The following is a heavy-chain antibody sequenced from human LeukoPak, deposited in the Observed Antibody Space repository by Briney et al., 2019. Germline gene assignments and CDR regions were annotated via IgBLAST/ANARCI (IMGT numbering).Heavy chain of an antibody. V-gene: IGHV3-23*01. Sequence: GGSLRLSCAASGFTFSRYGMSWVRQAPGKGQGWVSAISGSGSKTYYADSVKGRFTISRDNSKSTLYLQMNSLRAEDTAVYYCGKDGGRYQFDYWGQGTLVTVSS. CDR2: ISGSGSKT. D-gene: IGHD1-26*01. CDR1: GFTFSRYG. J-gene: IGHJ4*02. CDR3: GKDGGRYQFDY.